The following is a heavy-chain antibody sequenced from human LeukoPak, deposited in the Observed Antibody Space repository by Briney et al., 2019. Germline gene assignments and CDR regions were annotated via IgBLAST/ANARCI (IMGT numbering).Heavy chain of an antibody. J-gene: IGHJ4*02. Sequence: SETLSLTCTVSAGSISSCYWSWLRQPPGKGLEWIGYVYYSGSTNYSPSLKSRVNISLDTSKNQFSLKLSSVTAADTAVYYCATIGDFDYWGQGTLATVSS. D-gene: IGHD3-16*02. CDR3: ATIGDFDY. CDR1: AGSISSCY. V-gene: IGHV4-59*08. CDR2: VYYSGST.